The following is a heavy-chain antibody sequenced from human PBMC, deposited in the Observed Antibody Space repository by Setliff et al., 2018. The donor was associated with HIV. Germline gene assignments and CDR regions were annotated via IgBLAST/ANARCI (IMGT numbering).Heavy chain of an antibody. CDR3: ARGPLYGYDRGYFDY. CDR2: IIPILGIA. J-gene: IGHJ4*02. V-gene: IGHV1-69*10. Sequence: SVKVSCKASGGTFSSYAISWVRQAPGQGLEWMGGIIPILGIANYAQKFQGRVTITADRSTSTAYMEVRSLKSEDTALYYCARGPLYGYDRGYFDYWGQGTLVTVSS. CDR1: GGTFSSYA. D-gene: IGHD5-12*01.